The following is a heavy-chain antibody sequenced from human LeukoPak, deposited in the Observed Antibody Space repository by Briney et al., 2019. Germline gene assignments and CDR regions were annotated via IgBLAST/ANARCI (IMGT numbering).Heavy chain of an antibody. V-gene: IGHV4-30-4*08. CDR2: VFYTGTT. J-gene: IGHJ5*01. CDR3: ARDEVEVTTDS. CDR1: GGSISSDDYY. D-gene: IGHD1-26*01. Sequence: SETLSLTCTVSGGSISSDDYYWSWIRQPPGKGLEWIGYVFYTGTTYYNPSLKSRLTISVDTSKNQFSLKLSSVTAADTAVYYCARDEVEVTTDSWGQGTLVTVSS.